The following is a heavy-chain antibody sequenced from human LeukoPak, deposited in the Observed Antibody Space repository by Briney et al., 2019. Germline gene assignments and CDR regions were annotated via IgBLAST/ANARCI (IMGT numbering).Heavy chain of an antibody. D-gene: IGHD6-13*01. CDR1: GYTFTGYY. V-gene: IGHV1-2*06. CDR2: IDPNSGGT. Sequence: ASVKVSCKASGYTFTGYYMHWVRQAPGQGLEWMGRIDPNSGGTNYAQKFQGRVTMTRDTSISTAYMELSRLRSDDTAVYYCARGGSSWYAAHYWGQGTLVTVSS. CDR3: ARGGSSWYAAHY. J-gene: IGHJ4*02.